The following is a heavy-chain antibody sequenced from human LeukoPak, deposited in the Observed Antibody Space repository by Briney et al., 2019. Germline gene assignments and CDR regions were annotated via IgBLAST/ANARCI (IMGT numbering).Heavy chain of an antibody. D-gene: IGHD3-9*01. CDR1: GFTVSSIH. J-gene: IGHJ4*02. V-gene: IGHV3-53*01. CDR3: AKDALVNYDILTGYYDY. Sequence: PGGSLRLSCAASGFTVSSIHMVWVRQAPGKGLEWVSVTYTGGNSYYADSVKGRFIISRDISKNTLYLQMNSLRAEDSAVYYCAKDALVNYDILTGYYDYWGQGTLVTVSS. CDR2: TYTGGNS.